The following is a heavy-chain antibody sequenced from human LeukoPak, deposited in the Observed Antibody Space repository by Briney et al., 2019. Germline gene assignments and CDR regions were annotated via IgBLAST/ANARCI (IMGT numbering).Heavy chain of an antibody. CDR3: ARWRRQGPPTKYYFDY. CDR2: INSDGSST. Sequence: GGSLRLSCAVSGFTSSSYWMHWVRQAPGKGLVWVSRINSDGSSTSYADSVKGRFTISRDNAKNTLYLQMNSLRAEDTAVYYCARWRRQGPPTKYYFDYWGQGTLVTVSS. CDR1: GFTSSSYW. J-gene: IGHJ4*02. V-gene: IGHV3-74*01.